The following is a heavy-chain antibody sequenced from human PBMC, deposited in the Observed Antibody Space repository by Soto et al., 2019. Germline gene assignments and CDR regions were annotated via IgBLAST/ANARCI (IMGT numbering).Heavy chain of an antibody. CDR3: AHRHAQQPFDY. CDR1: GFSLSTSEVA. J-gene: IGHJ4*02. CDR2: IYGDDDK. D-gene: IGHD6-13*01. V-gene: IGHV2-5*02. Sequence: QITLKESGPTLVKPTQTLTLTCTFSGFSLSTSEVAVGWIRQPPGKALEWLALIYGDDDKRYSPSLKRRLTITKDTSKHQVVLIMTNMDSVDTATYYCAHRHAQQPFDYWGQGTLVTVSS.